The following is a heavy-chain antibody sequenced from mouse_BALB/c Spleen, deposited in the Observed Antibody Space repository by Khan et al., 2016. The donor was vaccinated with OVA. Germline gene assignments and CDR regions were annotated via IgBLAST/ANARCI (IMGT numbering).Heavy chain of an antibody. D-gene: IGHD2-4*01. CDR2: IWSGGSA. CDR1: GFSLTSYG. J-gene: IGHJ3*01. V-gene: IGHV2-2*02. CDR3: ARTYDYDEGLAY. Sequence: VQLQESGPGLVQPSQSLSITCTVSGFSLTSYGVHWVRQSPGKGLEWLGVIWSGGSADYNAAFISRLSLSKDNSKSQVFFKINSLQANDTAIYYCARTYDYDEGLAYWGQGTLVTVSA.